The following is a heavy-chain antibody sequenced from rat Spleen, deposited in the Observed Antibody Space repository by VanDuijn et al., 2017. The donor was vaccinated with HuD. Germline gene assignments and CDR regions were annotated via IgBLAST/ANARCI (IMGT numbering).Heavy chain of an antibody. CDR3: TGDGGAAIDY. V-gene: IGHV2S12*01. D-gene: IGHD1-2*01. Sequence: QVQLKESGPGLVQPSQTLSLTCTVSGFSLTSYHVSWVRQPPGKGLEWIAAISSGGSTYYNSALKSRLSISRDTSKSQVFLKMNSLQTEDTAIYFCTGDGGAAIDYWGQGVMVTVSS. CDR2: ISSGGST. J-gene: IGHJ2*01. CDR1: GFSLTSYH.